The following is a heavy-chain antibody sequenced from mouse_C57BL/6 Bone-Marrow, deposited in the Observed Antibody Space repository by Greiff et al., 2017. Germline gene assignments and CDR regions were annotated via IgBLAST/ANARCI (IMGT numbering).Heavy chain of an antibody. J-gene: IGHJ3*01. V-gene: IGHV1-4*01. CDR1: GYTFTSYT. CDR2: INPSSGYT. D-gene: IGHD1-1*01. CDR3: ARCATVVASPFAY. Sequence: QVQLQQSGAELARPGASVKMSCKASGYTFTSYTMHWVKQRPGQGLEWIGYINPSSGYTKYNQKFKDKATLTADKSSSTAYMQLSSLTSEDSAVYYCARCATVVASPFAYWGQGTLVTVSA.